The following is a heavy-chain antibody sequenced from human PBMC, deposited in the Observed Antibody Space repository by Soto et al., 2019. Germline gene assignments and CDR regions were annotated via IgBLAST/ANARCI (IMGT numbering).Heavy chain of an antibody. V-gene: IGHV3-30*18. J-gene: IGHJ4*02. Sequence: LRLSCAASGFTFSSYGMHWVRQAPGKGLEWVAVISYDGSNKYYADSVKGRFTISRDNSKNTLYLQMNSLRAEDTAVYYCAKDVGEYCGGDCYLHPFFDYWGQGTLVTVSS. D-gene: IGHD2-21*02. CDR3: AKDVGEYCGGDCYLHPFFDY. CDR1: GFTFSSYG. CDR2: ISYDGSNK.